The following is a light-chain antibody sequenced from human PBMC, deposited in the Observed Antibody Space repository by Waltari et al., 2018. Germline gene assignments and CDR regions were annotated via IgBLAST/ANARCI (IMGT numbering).Light chain of an antibody. CDR2: GAS. J-gene: IGKJ4*01. CDR3: QQYKNWPLT. V-gene: IGKV3-15*01. Sequence: IVITQSPATLSVSPGETATLSCRASQSVSTNFAWYQQKPGQAPRPLIYGASTRATGIPARFSGSGSGTEFTLTISSLQSEDFAVYYCQQYKNWPLTFGGGTKVEIK. CDR1: QSVSTN.